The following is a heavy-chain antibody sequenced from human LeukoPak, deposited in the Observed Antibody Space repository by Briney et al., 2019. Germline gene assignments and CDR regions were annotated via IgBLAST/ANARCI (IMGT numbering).Heavy chain of an antibody. V-gene: IGHV3-30*18. J-gene: IGHJ1*01. CDR2: ISYDGSNK. CDR3: AKQEVYYDSSGYYYRHFQH. CDR1: GFTFSNNY. D-gene: IGHD3-22*01. Sequence: GGSLRLSCATSGFTFSNNYISWVRQAPGKGLEWVAVISYDGSNKYYADSVKGRFTISRDNSKNTLYLQMNSLRAEDTAVYYCAKQEVYYDSSGYYYRHFQHWGQGTLVTVSS.